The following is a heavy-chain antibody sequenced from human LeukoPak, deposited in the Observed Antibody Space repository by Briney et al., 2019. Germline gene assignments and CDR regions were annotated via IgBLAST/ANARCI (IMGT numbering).Heavy chain of an antibody. V-gene: IGHV3-74*01. CDR1: GFTFSSYW. CDR3: ASAYYSDTRGFDY. CDR2: INSDGSST. Sequence: GGSLRLSCAASGFTFSSYWMHWVRQAPGKGVVWVSRINSDGSSTSYADSVKGRFTISRDNAKNTLYLQMNSLRAEDTAVYYCASAYYSDTRGFDYWGQGTLVTVSS. J-gene: IGHJ4*02. D-gene: IGHD3-22*01.